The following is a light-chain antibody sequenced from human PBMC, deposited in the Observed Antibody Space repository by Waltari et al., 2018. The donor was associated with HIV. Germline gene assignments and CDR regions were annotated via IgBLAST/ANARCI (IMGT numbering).Light chain of an antibody. J-gene: IGLJ3*02. CDR1: RLGDKY. Sequence: SYELTQPPSVSVSPGQTASVACSGDRLGDKYTSWYQQSPGQSPLVVIDQDQKRHSGQPYRFAGSKSGDTATLTISGTQTMDEADYYCQAWDSGTAVFGGGTKLTVL. CDR2: QDQ. V-gene: IGLV3-1*01. CDR3: QAWDSGTAV.